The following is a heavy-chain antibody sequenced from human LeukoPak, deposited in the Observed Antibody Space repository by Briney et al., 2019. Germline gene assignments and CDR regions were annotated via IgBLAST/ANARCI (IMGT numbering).Heavy chain of an antibody. CDR2: ISSSSSYI. J-gene: IGHJ4*02. CDR3: ARDGPDEYYFDY. CDR1: GFTFSSYS. Sequence: GGSLRLSCAASGFTFSSYSMNWVRQAPGKGLEWVSSISSSSSYIYYADSVKGRFTISRDNAKNSLYLQMNSLRAEDTAVYYCARDGPDEYYFDYWGQGTLVTVSS. V-gene: IGHV3-21*01.